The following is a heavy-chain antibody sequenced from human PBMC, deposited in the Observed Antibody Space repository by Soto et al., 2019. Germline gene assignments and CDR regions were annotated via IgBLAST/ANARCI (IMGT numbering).Heavy chain of an antibody. Sequence: SSETLSLTCTVSGGSISSSSYYWGWIRQPPGKGLEWIGSIYYSGSTYYNPSLKSRVTISVDTSKNQFSLKLSSVTAADTAVYYCARRGGYSYGGLAFDIWGQGTMVTVSS. V-gene: IGHV4-39*01. CDR2: IYYSGST. J-gene: IGHJ3*02. D-gene: IGHD5-18*01. CDR1: GGSISSSSYY. CDR3: ARRGGYSYGGLAFDI.